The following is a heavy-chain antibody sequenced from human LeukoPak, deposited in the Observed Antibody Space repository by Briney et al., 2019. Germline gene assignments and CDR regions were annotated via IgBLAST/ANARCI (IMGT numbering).Heavy chain of an antibody. D-gene: IGHD2-2*01. J-gene: IGHJ4*02. CDR3: ARSCSSTSCLGY. CDR2: ISSSSSYI. V-gene: IGHV3-21*01. CDR1: GFTFSSYS. Sequence: GGSLRLSCAASGFTFSSYSMNWVRQAPGKGLEWVSSISSSSSYIYYAGSVKGRFTISRDNAKNSLYLQMNSLRAEDTAVYYCARSCSSTSCLGYWGQGTLVTVSS.